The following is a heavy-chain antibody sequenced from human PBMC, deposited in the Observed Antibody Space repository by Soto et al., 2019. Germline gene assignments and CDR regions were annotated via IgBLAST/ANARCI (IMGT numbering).Heavy chain of an antibody. Sequence: EVQLLESGGGLVQPGGSLRLSCAASGFTFSSYAMSWVRQAPGKGLEWVSAISGSGGSTYYADSVKGRFTISRDNSKNTLFLQMNSLRAEDTAVYYCAKDRGYSSSGLDYWGRGTLVTVSS. CDR1: GFTFSSYA. D-gene: IGHD6-6*01. V-gene: IGHV3-23*01. CDR3: AKDRGYSSSGLDY. CDR2: ISGSGGST. J-gene: IGHJ4*02.